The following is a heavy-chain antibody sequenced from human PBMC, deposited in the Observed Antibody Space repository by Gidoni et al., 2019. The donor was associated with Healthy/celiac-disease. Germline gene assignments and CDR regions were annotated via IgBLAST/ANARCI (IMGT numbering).Heavy chain of an antibody. V-gene: IGHV3-23*01. CDR2: ISGSGGST. CDR1: GFPFSSYA. CDR3: ARQDSSGPWDAFDI. J-gene: IGHJ3*02. Sequence: EVQLLESGGGLVPPGGSLRLSCSASGFPFSSYAMSWVRQAPGKGLEWVSAISGSGGSTYYADSVKGRFTISRDNSKNTLYLQMNSLRAEDTAVYYCARQDSSGPWDAFDIWGQGTMVTVSS. D-gene: IGHD3-22*01.